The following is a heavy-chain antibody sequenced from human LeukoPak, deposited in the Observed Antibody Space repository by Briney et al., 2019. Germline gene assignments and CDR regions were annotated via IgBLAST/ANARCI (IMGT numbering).Heavy chain of an antibody. CDR2: ICHSGST. J-gene: IGHJ5*02. V-gene: IGHV4-38-2*02. D-gene: IGHD3-10*01. CDR1: GYSISSGYY. CDR3: ARTSTRAWFGELSQGGPKWAFDP. Sequence: PSETLSLTCTVSGYSISSGYYWGWIRQPPGKGLEWIGSICHSGSTYYNPSLKSRVTISVDTSKNQFSLKLSSVTAADTAVYYCARTSTRAWFGELSQGGPKWAFDPWGQGTLVTVSS.